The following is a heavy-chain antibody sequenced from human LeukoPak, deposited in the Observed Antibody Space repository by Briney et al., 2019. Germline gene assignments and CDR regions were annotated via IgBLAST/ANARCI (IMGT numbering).Heavy chain of an antibody. Sequence: PSQTLSLICSVSGDSISDISYSWSWIRQPAGKGLEWIGRLYNNGRSNSNPSLKNRVTISGDTSRDQISLKVSSVTVADTAVYYCAREMYSSGYYHLDSWGQGTLVTVSS. V-gene: IGHV4-61*02. J-gene: IGHJ4*02. CDR2: LYNNGRS. CDR3: AREMYSSGYYHLDS. D-gene: IGHD6-19*01. CDR1: GDSISDISYS.